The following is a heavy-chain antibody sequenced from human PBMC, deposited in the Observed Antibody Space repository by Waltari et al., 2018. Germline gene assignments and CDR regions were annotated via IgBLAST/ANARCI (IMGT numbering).Heavy chain of an antibody. J-gene: IGHJ4*02. CDR1: GFTFDDYA. D-gene: IGHD1-26*01. V-gene: IGHV3-9*01. Sequence: EVQLVESGGGLVQPGRSLRLSCAASGFTFDDYAMHWVWQAPGKGLEWVSGISWNSGSIGYADSVKGRFTISRDNSKNTLYLQMNSLRAEDTAMYYCAKELLVRRWEPALDYWGQGTLVTVSS. CDR3: AKELLVRRWEPALDY. CDR2: ISWNSGSI.